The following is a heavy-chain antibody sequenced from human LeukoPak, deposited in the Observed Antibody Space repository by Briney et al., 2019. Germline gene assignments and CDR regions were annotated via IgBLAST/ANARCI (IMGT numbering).Heavy chain of an antibody. D-gene: IGHD6-19*01. CDR2: ISGSGGST. V-gene: IGHV3-23*01. J-gene: IGHJ4*02. Sequence: GGSLRLSCAASGFTFSSYAMSWVRQAPGKGLEWVSAISGSGGSTYYADSVKGRFTISRDNAKNSLYLQMNSLRAEDTAVYYCARGTAVAGLDYWGQGTLVTVSS. CDR1: GFTFSSYA. CDR3: ARGTAVAGLDY.